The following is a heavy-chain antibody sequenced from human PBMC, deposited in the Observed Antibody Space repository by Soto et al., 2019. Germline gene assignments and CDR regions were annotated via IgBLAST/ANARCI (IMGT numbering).Heavy chain of an antibody. V-gene: IGHV3-23*01. Sequence: GGSLRLSCAASGFTFGSYALSWVRQAPGKGLEWVSDITGSGGYTFYADSVTGRFTISRDNSKNTLYLQMSSLRAEDTAVYYCAKERYFDILTGPENYYYHYGMDVWGQGTTVTVSS. CDR1: GFTFGSYA. J-gene: IGHJ6*02. D-gene: IGHD3-9*01. CDR3: AKERYFDILTGPENYYYHYGMDV. CDR2: ITGSGGYT.